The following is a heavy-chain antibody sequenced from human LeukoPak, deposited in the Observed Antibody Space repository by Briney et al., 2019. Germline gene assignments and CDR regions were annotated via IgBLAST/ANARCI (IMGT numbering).Heavy chain of an antibody. J-gene: IGHJ3*02. CDR2: IYYSGST. CDR3: ARLWLKYCSSTSCYLEAFDI. Sequence: SETLSLTCTVSGGSISSSSYYWGWIRQPPGKGLEWIGSIYYSGSTYYNPSLKSRVTISVDTSKNQFSLKLSSVTAADTAVYYCARLWLKYCSSTSCYLEAFDIWGQGTMVTVSS. D-gene: IGHD2-2*01. CDR1: GGSISSSSYY. V-gene: IGHV4-39*01.